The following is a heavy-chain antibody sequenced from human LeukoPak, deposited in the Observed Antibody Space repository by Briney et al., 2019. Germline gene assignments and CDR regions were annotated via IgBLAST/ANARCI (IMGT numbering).Heavy chain of an antibody. D-gene: IGHD2-2*01. Sequence: SETLSLTCTVSGGSISSYYWNWIRQPPGKGLQWIGYIYYSGSTNYNPSLKSRVTISVDTSKNQFSLKLRSVTAADTAVYYCARVRKDCSSTSCYQTFDYWGQGTLVTVSS. J-gene: IGHJ4*02. CDR2: IYYSGST. CDR3: ARVRKDCSSTSCYQTFDY. CDR1: GGSISSYY. V-gene: IGHV4-59*01.